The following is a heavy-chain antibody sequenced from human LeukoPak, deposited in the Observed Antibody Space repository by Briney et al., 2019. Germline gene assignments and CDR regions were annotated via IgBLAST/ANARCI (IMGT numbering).Heavy chain of an antibody. V-gene: IGHV1-2*02. J-gene: IGHJ5*02. CDR1: GYTFTDYY. D-gene: IGHD3-16*01. CDR2: ISPNSGGT. CDR3: ARDYVGDNWFDP. Sequence: ASVKVSCKASGYTFTDYYMHWVRQAPGQGLDWMGWISPNSGGTNYAQKLQGRVTMTRDTSISTAYMELSRLRSDDTAVYYCARDYVGDNWFDPWGQGTLVTVSS.